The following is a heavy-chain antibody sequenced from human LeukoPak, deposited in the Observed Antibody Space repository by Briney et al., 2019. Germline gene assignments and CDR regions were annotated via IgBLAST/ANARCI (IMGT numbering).Heavy chain of an antibody. CDR1: GFTFSSYS. V-gene: IGHV3-21*01. Sequence: GGSLRLSCAASGFTFSSYSMNWVRQAPGKGLEWVSSISSSSSYIYYADSVKGRFTISRDNAKNSLYLQMNSLRVEDTAVYYCARGGLFGALFPFDYWGQGTLVTVSS. CDR3: ARGGLFGALFPFDY. D-gene: IGHD3-10*02. J-gene: IGHJ4*02. CDR2: ISSSSSYI.